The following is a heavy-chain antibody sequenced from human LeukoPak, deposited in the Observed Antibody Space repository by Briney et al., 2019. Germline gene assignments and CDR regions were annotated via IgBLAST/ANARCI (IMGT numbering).Heavy chain of an antibody. CDR1: GFTFSSYG. J-gene: IGHJ4*02. Sequence: GRSLRLSCAASGFTFSSYGMHWVRQAPGKGLEWVSGISGSGGSTYYADSVKGRFTVSRDNSKNMLYLQMNSLRAEDTAVYYCAHLGYDILTGYYNWGQGTLVFVSS. CDR3: AHLGYDILTGYYN. D-gene: IGHD3-9*01. V-gene: IGHV3-23*01. CDR2: ISGSGGST.